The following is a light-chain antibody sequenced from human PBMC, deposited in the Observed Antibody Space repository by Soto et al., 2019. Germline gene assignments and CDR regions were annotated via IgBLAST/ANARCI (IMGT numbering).Light chain of an antibody. Sequence: DIVMTQSPLSLPVTPGEPASISCRSSQSLLHSNGYNYLDWYLQKPGQSPQLLIYLGSNRASGVPGRFSGSGSGTDFTLKSSRVEAEDVGFYYCMQALQKGVFGHGTKVDIK. J-gene: IGKJ3*01. V-gene: IGKV2-28*01. CDR3: MQALQKGV. CDR1: QSLLHSNGYNY. CDR2: LGS.